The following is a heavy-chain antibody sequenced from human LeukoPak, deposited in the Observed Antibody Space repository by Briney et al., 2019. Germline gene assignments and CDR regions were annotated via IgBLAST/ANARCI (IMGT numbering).Heavy chain of an antibody. J-gene: IGHJ4*02. CDR2: INPNSGST. V-gene: IGHV1-2*02. CDR1: GYTFTGYY. Sequence: ASVKVSCKASGYTFTGYYMHWVRQAPGQGLEWMGWINPNSGSTNYAQKFQGRVTMTRDTSISTAYMELSRLRSDDTAVYYCAREHCGGDCYRYFFDYWGQGTLVTVSS. D-gene: IGHD2-21*02. CDR3: AREHCGGDCYRYFFDY.